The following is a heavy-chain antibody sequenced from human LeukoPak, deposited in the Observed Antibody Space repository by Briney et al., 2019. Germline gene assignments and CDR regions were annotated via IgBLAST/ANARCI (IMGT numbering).Heavy chain of an antibody. D-gene: IGHD3-16*02. CDR2: IYSGGST. CDR1: GFTLSSNY. Sequence: GGSLRLSCAASGFTLSSNYMSWVRQAPRKGLEWVSVIYSGGSTYYADSVKGRFTISRDNSKHTLYLQMNSLRAEDTAVYYCAGLMITFGGVIVWGQGTLVTVSS. J-gene: IGHJ4*02. CDR3: AGLMITFGGVIV. V-gene: IGHV3-66*02.